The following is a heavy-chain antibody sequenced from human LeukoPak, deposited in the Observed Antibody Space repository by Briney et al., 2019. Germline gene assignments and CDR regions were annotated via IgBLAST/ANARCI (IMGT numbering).Heavy chain of an antibody. CDR3: ARPYYDSSGSDY. J-gene: IGHJ4*02. V-gene: IGHV1-8*01. CDR1: GYTFTSYD. CDR2: MNPNSGNT. Sequence: GASVKVSCKASGYTFTSYDINWVRQATGQGLEWMGWMNPNSGNTGYAQKFQGRVTMTRNTSISTAYMELSSLRSEDTAVYCCARPYYDSSGSDYWGQGTLVTVSS. D-gene: IGHD3-22*01.